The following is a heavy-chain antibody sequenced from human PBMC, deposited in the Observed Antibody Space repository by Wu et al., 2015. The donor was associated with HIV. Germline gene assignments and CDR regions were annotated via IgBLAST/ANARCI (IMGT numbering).Heavy chain of an antibody. CDR1: GGTFSSYA. V-gene: IGHV1-69*12. Sequence: QVQLVQSGAEVKKPGSSVKVSCKASGGTFSSYAISWVRQAPGQGLEWMGGIIPIFGTANYAQKFQGRVTITADESTSTAYMELSSLRSEDTAVYYCARDRAHYYDSSGYLSFDYWGQGTLVTVSS. J-gene: IGHJ4*02. CDR3: ARDRAHYYDSSGYLSFDY. D-gene: IGHD3-22*01. CDR2: IIPIFGTA.